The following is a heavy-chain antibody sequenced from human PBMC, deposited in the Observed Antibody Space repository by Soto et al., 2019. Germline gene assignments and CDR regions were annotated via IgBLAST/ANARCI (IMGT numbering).Heavy chain of an antibody. CDR3: LARPKSDRPMDV. Sequence: QVVESGGGLVQSGGSLKLSCAASGFLFDDCAMHWVREVAGKGLEWVSVISWDTNYIDYADSVKGRFTTSRDNTRKFLFLQRDGVRVENTGLYNCLARPKSDRPMDVGGQGTAVSVSS. V-gene: IGHV3-9*01. CDR2: ISWDTNYI. J-gene: IGHJ6*02. CDR1: GFLFDDCA. D-gene: IGHD6-6*01.